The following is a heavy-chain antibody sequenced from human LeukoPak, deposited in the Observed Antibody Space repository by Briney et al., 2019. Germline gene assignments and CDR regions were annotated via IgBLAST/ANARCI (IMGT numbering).Heavy chain of an antibody. CDR3: ARGVPAATDY. D-gene: IGHD2-2*01. CDR1: GGSISSYY. V-gene: IGHV4-59*01. CDR2: IYYSGST. J-gene: IGHJ4*02. Sequence: SETLSLTCTVSGGSISSYYWSWIRQPPGKGLEWIGYIYYSGSTNYNPSLTSRVTISVDTSKNQFSLKLSSVTAADTAVYYCARGVPAATDYWGQGTLVTVSS.